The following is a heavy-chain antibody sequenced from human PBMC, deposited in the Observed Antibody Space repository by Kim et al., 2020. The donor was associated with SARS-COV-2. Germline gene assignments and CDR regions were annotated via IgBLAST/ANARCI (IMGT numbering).Heavy chain of an antibody. CDR1: DFTFSDSA. J-gene: IGHJ3*02. CDR2: IRSKSNSYAT. D-gene: IGHD1-1*01. V-gene: IGHV3-73*01. CDR3: TRVPGTTSAFRDAFD. Sequence: GGSLRLSCAASDFTFSDSAMHWVRQASGKGLEWVGRIRSKSNSYATAYAASVKGRFTISRDDSKNTAYLQMNSLKTEDTAGYYCTRVPGTTSAFRDAFD.